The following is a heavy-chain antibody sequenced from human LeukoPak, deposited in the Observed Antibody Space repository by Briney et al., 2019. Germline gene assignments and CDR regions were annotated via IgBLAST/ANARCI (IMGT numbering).Heavy chain of an antibody. J-gene: IGHJ5*02. D-gene: IGHD6-19*01. CDR2: IIPIFGAA. CDR3: ARDLAGSGWQREGYNWFDP. CDR1: GGTFSSYA. Sequence: ASVKVSCTAAGGTFSSYAISWVRQAPGQGLEWMGRIIPIFGAANYAQKFHGRVTITTAESTSTAYMDLSSLRSEDTAVYYCARDLAGSGWQREGYNWFDPWGQGTLVTVSS. V-gene: IGHV1-69*05.